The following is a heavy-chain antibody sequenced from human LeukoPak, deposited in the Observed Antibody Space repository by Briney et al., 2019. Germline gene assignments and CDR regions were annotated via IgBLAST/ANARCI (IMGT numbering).Heavy chain of an antibody. CDR3: AREGGGSWSLLEYYFDY. J-gene: IGHJ4*02. Sequence: QPGGSLRLSCAASGFNFSSYAMSWVRQAPGKGLECVSGISGSGSKTDYADAVKGRFTISRDNSKNTLYLQMNSLRAEDTAVYYCAREGGGSWSLLEYYFDYWGQGTLVTVSS. D-gene: IGHD6-13*01. CDR2: ISGSGSKT. V-gene: IGHV3-23*01. CDR1: GFNFSSYA.